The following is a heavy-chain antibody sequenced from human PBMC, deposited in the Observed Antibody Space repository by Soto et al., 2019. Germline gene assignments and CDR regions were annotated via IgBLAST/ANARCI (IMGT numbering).Heavy chain of an antibody. J-gene: IGHJ4*02. CDR2: IHHSGSA. V-gene: IGHV4-4*02. CDR1: GLSISSGDW. Sequence: QVQLQESRPGLVRPSGTVSLTSAVSGLSISSGDWWSWVRQTPGKGLEWIGEIHHSGSANYNPSLRSRGTLSVVPSKDLFSLTLISVTAADTAFYYCARDQGSHPGDWGQGTLVSVSS. D-gene: IGHD6-13*01. CDR3: ARDQGSHPGD.